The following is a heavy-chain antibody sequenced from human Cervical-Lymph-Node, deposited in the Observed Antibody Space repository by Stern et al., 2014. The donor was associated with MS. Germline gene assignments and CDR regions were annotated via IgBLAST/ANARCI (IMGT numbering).Heavy chain of an antibody. J-gene: IGHJ4*02. CDR1: GYTFTAYF. V-gene: IGHV1-2*02. D-gene: IGHD1-26*01. CDR3: ARDRGSYSDY. Sequence: QVQLVQSGAEVERPGASVKVSCKASGYTFTAYFLHWVRQAPGKGLEWMGWISPKTGSATYAHKFQDRVTMTRDTSINTGYMEVSSLRSDDTAVYYCARDRGSYSDYWGQGTLVAVSS. CDR2: ISPKTGSA.